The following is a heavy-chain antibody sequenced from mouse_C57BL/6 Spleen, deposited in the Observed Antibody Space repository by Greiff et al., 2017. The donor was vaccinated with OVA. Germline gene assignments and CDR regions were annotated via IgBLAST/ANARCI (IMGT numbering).Heavy chain of an antibody. V-gene: IGHV3-6*01. D-gene: IGHD2-4*01. CDR3: ARDRDYEGGAMDY. CDR1: GYSITSGYY. Sequence: ESGPGLVKPSQSLSLTCSVTGYSITSGYYWNWIRQFPGNKLEWMGYISYDGSNNYNPSLKNRISITRDTSKNQFFLKLNSVTTEDTATYYCARDRDYEGGAMDYWGQGTSVTVSS. J-gene: IGHJ4*01. CDR2: ISYDGSN.